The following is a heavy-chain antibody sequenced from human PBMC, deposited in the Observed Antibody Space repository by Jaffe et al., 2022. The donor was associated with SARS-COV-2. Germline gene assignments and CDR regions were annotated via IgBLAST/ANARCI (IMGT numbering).Heavy chain of an antibody. J-gene: IGHJ4*02. Sequence: QLQLQESGPGLVKPSETLSLTCLVSGGPMDSGDFYWGWVRQPPGKGLQWIGTVHHGGGTYYNPSLLSRVTVSLDTSKKQLSMELTSMTAADTAVYYCARLWSLARTEDYWGQGILVTVSS. V-gene: IGHV4-39*01. D-gene: IGHD1-1*01. CDR2: VHHGGGT. CDR3: ARLWSLARTEDY. CDR1: GGPMDSGDFY.